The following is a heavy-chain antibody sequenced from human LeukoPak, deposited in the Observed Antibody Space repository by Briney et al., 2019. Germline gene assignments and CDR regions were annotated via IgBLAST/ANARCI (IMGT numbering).Heavy chain of an antibody. V-gene: IGHV3-7*01. J-gene: IGHJ4*02. CDR2: IKQDGSEK. CDR3: ARRGGILTGSPYFDY. D-gene: IGHD3-9*01. CDR1: GFTFSSYW. Sequence: GGSLRLSCAASGFTFSSYWMSWVRQAPGKGLEWAANIKQDGSEKYYVDSVKGRFTISRDNAKNSLYLQMNSLRAEDTAVYYCARRGGILTGSPYFDYWGQGTLVTVSS.